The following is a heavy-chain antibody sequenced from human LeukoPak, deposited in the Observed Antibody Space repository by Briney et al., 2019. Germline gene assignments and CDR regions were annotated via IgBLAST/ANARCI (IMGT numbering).Heavy chain of an antibody. D-gene: IGHD4-17*01. CDR3: ARGLVNYDYGDYVGQVGVYFDY. CDR2: IYTSGST. J-gene: IGHJ4*02. Sequence: PSETLSLTCTVSGGSISSYYWSWIRQPAGKGLEWIGRIYTSGSTNYNPSLKSRVTMSVDTSKNQFSLKLSSVTAADTAVYYCARGLVNYDYGDYVGQVGVYFDYWGQGTLVTVSS. V-gene: IGHV4-4*07. CDR1: GGSISSYY.